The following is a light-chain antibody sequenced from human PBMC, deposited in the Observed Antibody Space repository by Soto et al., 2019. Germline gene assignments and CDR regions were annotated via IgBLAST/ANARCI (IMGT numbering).Light chain of an antibody. CDR1: QDIRNG. Sequence: DIQMTQSPSSLSASVGDRVTITCRASQDIRNGLGWYQQKPGKAPKRLIYTASSLQSGVPSRFIGSGSGTEFTLTISSLQPEDFATYYCIQHNSYPLTVGGGTKVEIK. V-gene: IGKV1-17*01. CDR3: IQHNSYPLT. J-gene: IGKJ4*01. CDR2: TAS.